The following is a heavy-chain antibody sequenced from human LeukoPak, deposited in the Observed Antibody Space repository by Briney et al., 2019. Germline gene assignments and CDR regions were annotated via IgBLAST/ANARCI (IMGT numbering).Heavy chain of an antibody. Sequence: PGRSLRLSCAASGFTFSTYSMNWVRQAPGKGLEWVSSISTGSSYISYADSVKGRFTISRDNAKNSLYLQMNSLRAEDTAVYYCATTELPLWGQGTLVTVSS. CDR2: ISTGSSYI. CDR1: GFTFSTYS. J-gene: IGHJ4*02. D-gene: IGHD3-10*01. V-gene: IGHV3-21*01. CDR3: ATTELPL.